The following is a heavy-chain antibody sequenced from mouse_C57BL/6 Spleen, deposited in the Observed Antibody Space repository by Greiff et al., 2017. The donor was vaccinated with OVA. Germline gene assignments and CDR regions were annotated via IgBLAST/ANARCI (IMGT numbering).Heavy chain of an antibody. J-gene: IGHJ2*01. CDR3: ARDPGYYFDY. CDR2: ISYDGSN. D-gene: IGHD2-2*01. CDR1: GYSITSGYY. Sequence: DVKLQESGPGLVKPSQSLSLTCSVTGYSITSGYYWNWIRQFPGNKLEWMGYISYDGSNNYNPSLKNRISITRDTSKNQFFLKLNSVTTEDTATYYCARDPGYYFDYWGQGTTLTVSS. V-gene: IGHV3-6*01.